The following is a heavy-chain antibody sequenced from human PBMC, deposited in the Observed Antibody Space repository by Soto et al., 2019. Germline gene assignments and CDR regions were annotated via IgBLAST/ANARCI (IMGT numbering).Heavy chain of an antibody. J-gene: IGHJ4*02. Sequence: QVQLVQSGAEVRKPGSSVKVSCKASGGTFSRHAISGVRQAPGQGLEWMGGIIPIFGTANHAQKFQGRVTIIADESTSTVYMELSSLRSEDKAMYYCARGWGYDSNDYYYAYWGQGTLVIVSS. CDR3: ARGWGYDSNDYYYAY. CDR1: GGTFSRHA. V-gene: IGHV1-69*01. CDR2: IIPIFGTA. D-gene: IGHD3-22*01.